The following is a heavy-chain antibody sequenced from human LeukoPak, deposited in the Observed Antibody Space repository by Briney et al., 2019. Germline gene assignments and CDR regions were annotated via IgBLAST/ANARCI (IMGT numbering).Heavy chain of an antibody. J-gene: IGHJ4*02. D-gene: IGHD2-21*02. CDR1: GFSFSTYS. CDR3: AKLIVVVTAIDYFDY. V-gene: IGHV3-21*01. Sequence: PGGSLRLACAASGFSFSTYSMNWVRQALGKGLEWVSSISRNSRYIYYADSMRGRFTISRDNSKNTLYLQMNSLRAEDTAVYYCAKLIVVVTAIDYFDYWGQGTLVTVSS. CDR2: ISRNSRYI.